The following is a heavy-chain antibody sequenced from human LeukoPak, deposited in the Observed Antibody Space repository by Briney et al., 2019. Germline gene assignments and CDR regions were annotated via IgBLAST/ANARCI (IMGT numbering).Heavy chain of an antibody. CDR2: ISYDGSNK. D-gene: IGHD2-15*01. Sequence: HPGGSLRLSCAASGFTFSSYGMHWVRQAPGKGLEWVAVISYDGSNKYYADSVKGRFTISRDNSKNTLYLQMNSLRAEDTAVYYCAKDAPYCSGGSCPWDYWGQGTLVAVSS. CDR1: GFTFSSYG. CDR3: AKDAPYCSGGSCPWDY. J-gene: IGHJ4*02. V-gene: IGHV3-30*18.